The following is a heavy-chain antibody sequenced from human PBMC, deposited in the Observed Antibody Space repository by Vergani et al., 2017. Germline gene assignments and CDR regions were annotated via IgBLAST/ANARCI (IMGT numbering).Heavy chain of an antibody. D-gene: IGHD6-13*01. CDR1: GCSISSSSYY. J-gene: IGHJ5*02. Sequence: QLQLQESGPGLVKPSETLSLTCTVSGCSISSSSYYWGWIRQPPGKGLEWIGSIYYSGSTYYNPSLKSRVTISVDTSKNQFSLKLSSVTGADTAVYYCARPYSSSWYGNWFDPGGQGTLVTVSS. V-gene: IGHV4-39*01. CDR3: ARPYSSSWYGNWFDP. CDR2: IYYSGST.